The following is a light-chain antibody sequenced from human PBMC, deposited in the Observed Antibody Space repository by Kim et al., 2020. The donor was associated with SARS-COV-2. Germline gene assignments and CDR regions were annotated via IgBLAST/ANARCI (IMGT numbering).Light chain of an antibody. CDR3: QQSDTSPWT. V-gene: IGKV3-20*01. CDR2: ETS. CDR1: QTIRNNY. Sequence: SPVERATLSCRPSQTIRNNYLAWYQQKPGQAPRLLIYETSTRATGIPGRFTGSGSGTDFTLTISRLEPEDFAVYFCQQSDTSPWTFGQGTKVDIK. J-gene: IGKJ1*01.